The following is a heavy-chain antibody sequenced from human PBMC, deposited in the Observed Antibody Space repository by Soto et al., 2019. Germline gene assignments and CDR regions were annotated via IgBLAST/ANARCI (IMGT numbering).Heavy chain of an antibody. J-gene: IGHJ6*02. CDR3: ARLQGVFDSRYHSWEANYNYGLDV. D-gene: IGHD3-22*01. V-gene: IGHV1-2*02. CDR2: IKPESGGT. CDR1: GYIFTGFY. Sequence: ASVKVSFKASGYIFTGFYIHWVRQAPGQGLEWMGGIKPESGGTDYAEKCQGRVTMTRDTSINTAYMELSRLRHDDAAVYYCARLQGVFDSRYHSWEANYNYGLDVWGQGTTVTVSS.